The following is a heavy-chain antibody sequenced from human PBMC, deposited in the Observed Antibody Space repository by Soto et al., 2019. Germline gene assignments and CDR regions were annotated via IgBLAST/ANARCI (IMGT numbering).Heavy chain of an antibody. J-gene: IGHJ4*02. Sequence: QVQLQQWGAGLLKPSETLSLTCAVYGGSFSGYYWSWIRQPPGKGLEWIGEINHSGSTNYNPSLKSRVTISVDTSKNQFSLKLSSVTAADTAVYYCARGLSISGWYTLLFDYWGQGTLVTVSS. CDR2: INHSGST. CDR3: ARGLSISGWYTLLFDY. CDR1: GGSFSGYY. V-gene: IGHV4-34*01. D-gene: IGHD6-19*01.